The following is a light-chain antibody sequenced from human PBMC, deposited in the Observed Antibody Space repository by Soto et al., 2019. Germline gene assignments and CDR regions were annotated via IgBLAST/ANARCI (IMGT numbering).Light chain of an antibody. J-gene: IGKJ1*01. Sequence: EIVLTQSPGTLSLSPGERATLSCRASQSVSSSYLAWYQQKPGQAPRVLIYAASSRVTGIPDRFSGSGSGTDFTLTISILEPEDFAVYFCQQYGDSFRTFGQGTKVEIK. CDR1: QSVSSSY. V-gene: IGKV3-20*01. CDR3: QQYGDSFRT. CDR2: AAS.